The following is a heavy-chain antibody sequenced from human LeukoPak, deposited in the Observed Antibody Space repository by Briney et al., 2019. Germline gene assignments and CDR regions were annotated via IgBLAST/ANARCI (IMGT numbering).Heavy chain of an antibody. D-gene: IGHD3-22*01. V-gene: IGHV1-69*04. CDR2: IIPILGIA. CDR3: AREGGGYDSSGYYRRDAFDI. Sequence: ASVKVSCKASGGTFSSYAISWVRQAPGQGREWMGRIIPILGIANYAQKFQGRVTITADKSTSTAYMELSSLRSEDTAVYYCAREGGGYDSSGYYRRDAFDIWGQGTMVTVSS. CDR1: GGTFSSYA. J-gene: IGHJ3*02.